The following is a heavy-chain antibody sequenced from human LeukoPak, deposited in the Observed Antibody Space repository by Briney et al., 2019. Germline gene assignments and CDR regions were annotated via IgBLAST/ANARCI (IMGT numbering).Heavy chain of an antibody. CDR1: GGSFSGHY. CDR3: ARARYVNSFYAFDI. CDR2: INHSGST. D-gene: IGHD3-9*01. V-gene: IGHV4-34*01. J-gene: IGHJ3*02. Sequence: SETLSLTCGVYGGSFSGHYWNWIRQVPGKGLEWIGEINHSGSTNYNPSLKSRVSISVDTSKKQFSLKLSSVTAADTAVYYCARARYVNSFYAFDIWGQGTLVTVSS.